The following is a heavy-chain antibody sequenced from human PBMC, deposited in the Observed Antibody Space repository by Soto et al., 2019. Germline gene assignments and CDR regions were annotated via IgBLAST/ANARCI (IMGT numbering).Heavy chain of an antibody. J-gene: IGHJ4*02. V-gene: IGHV1-58*01. CDR2: IVVGSGNT. Sequence: SVKVSCKASGITFTSSALQLVRQARGQRLEWIGWIVVGSGNTNYAQKFQERVTITRDMSTSTAYMELRSLRSEDTAVYYCAARDGSSWYWYFDYWGQGTLVTVSS. D-gene: IGHD6-13*01. CDR3: AARDGSSWYWYFDY. CDR1: GITFTSSA.